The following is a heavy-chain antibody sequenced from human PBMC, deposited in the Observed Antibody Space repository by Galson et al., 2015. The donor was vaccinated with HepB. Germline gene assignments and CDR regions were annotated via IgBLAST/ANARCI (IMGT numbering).Heavy chain of an antibody. Sequence: SLRLSCAASGFIFSTYSMHWVRQAPGKGLEWVAVISYDGSNKYYADSVKGRFTISRDDSKNTLYLQMNSLRSDDTAVYYCARVYCGGSCYPNFQHWGQGTLVTVSS. CDR2: ISYDGSNK. J-gene: IGHJ1*01. CDR3: ARVYCGGSCYPNFQH. D-gene: IGHD2-15*01. V-gene: IGHV3-30*04. CDR1: GFIFSTYS.